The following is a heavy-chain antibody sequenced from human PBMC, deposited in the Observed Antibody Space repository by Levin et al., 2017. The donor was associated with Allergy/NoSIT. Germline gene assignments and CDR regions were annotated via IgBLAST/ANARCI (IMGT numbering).Heavy chain of an antibody. J-gene: IGHJ4*02. D-gene: IGHD1-26*01. CDR2: ISGSSGST. CDR1: GFTFGSYA. CDR3: AQSSRPGPNKPSGY. V-gene: IGHV3-23*01. Sequence: GASVKVSCAASGFTFGSYAMSWVRQAPGKGLEWVSVISGSSGSTYYADSVKGRFTISRDNSKSTLYLQMNSLRAEDTAVYYGAQSSRPGPNKPSGYWGQGTLVTVSS.